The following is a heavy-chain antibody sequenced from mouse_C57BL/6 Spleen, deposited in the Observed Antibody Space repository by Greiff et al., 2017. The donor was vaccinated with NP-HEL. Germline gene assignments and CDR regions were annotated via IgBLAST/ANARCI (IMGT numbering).Heavy chain of an antibody. CDR1: GYTFTSYW. Sequence: QVQLLQPGAELVRPGSSVKLSCKASGYTFTSYWMHWVKQRPIQGLEWIGNIDPSDSETHYNQKFKDKATLTVDKSSSTAYMQLSSLTSEDSAVYYCAREGWYDYDLDYWGQGTTLTVSS. V-gene: IGHV1-52*01. D-gene: IGHD2-4*01. CDR3: AREGWYDYDLDY. CDR2: IDPSDSET. J-gene: IGHJ2*01.